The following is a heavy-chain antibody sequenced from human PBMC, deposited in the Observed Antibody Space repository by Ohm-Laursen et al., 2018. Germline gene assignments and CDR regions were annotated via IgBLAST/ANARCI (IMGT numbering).Heavy chain of an antibody. CDR1: GGTFSSYA. Sequence: SVKVSCKASGGTFSSYAISWVRQAPGQGLEWMGGIIPIFGTANYAQKFQGRVTITADESTSTAYMELSSLRSEDTAVYYCASSSEDIVVVPAAIFGAEYFQHWGQGTLVTVSS. CDR3: ASSSEDIVVVPAAIFGAEYFQH. CDR2: IIPIFGTA. D-gene: IGHD2-2*01. V-gene: IGHV1-69*13. J-gene: IGHJ1*01.